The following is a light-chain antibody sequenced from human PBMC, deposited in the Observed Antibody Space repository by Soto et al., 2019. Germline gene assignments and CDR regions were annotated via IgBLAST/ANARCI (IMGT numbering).Light chain of an antibody. CDR3: SSFTSTNPLAV. CDR1: SSGIGAYNF. J-gene: IGLJ1*01. CDR2: GVS. V-gene: IGLV2-14*01. Sequence: QCALTQAASVSGSPGQSITISCTGTSSGIGAYNFVSWYQQSPVKAPQLVIYGVSNRPSGVSYRFSGSKSGNTPSLTISRLQAEDEGDYYCSSFTSTNPLAVFGPGTKLTVL.